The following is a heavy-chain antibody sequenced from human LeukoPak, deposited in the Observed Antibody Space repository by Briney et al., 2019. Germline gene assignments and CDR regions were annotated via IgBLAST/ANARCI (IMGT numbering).Heavy chain of an antibody. CDR3: AKDNSDSSGYTPDY. Sequence: GGSLRLSCAASGFTFSDYGMHWVRQAPGKGLEWVAFIRYDGSNKYYADSVKGRFTISRDNSRNTLYLQMNSLRAEDTAVYYCAKDNSDSSGYTPDYWGQGTLVTVSS. CDR2: IRYDGSNK. J-gene: IGHJ4*02. CDR1: GFTFSDYG. D-gene: IGHD3-22*01. V-gene: IGHV3-30*02.